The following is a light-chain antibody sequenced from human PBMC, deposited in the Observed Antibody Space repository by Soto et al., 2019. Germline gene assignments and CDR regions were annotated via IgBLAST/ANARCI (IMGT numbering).Light chain of an antibody. CDR1: NSDIGNYDF. V-gene: IGLV2-14*03. J-gene: IGLJ1*01. CDR2: DVS. Sequence: QSVLTQPASVSGSPGQSITISCTGANSDIGNYDFVSWYRQHPGEAPKVLIFDVSNRPSGISNRFSGSKSGNTASLTIYGLQAEDEADYFCSSYTCTSSFYVFGTGNKVTVL. CDR3: SSYTCTSSFYV.